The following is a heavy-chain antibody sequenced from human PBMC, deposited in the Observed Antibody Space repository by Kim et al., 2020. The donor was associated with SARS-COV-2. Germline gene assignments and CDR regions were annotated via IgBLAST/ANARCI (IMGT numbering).Heavy chain of an antibody. V-gene: IGHV3-48*02. J-gene: IGHJ3*02. CDR1: GFTFSSYS. CDR3: ARDLYDSSYPVVLDI. D-gene: IGHD3-22*01. Sequence: GGSLRLSCAASGFTFSSYSMNWVRQAPGKGLEWVSYISSSSTIYYADSVKGRFTISRDNAKNSLYLQMNSLRDEDTAVYYCARDLYDSSYPVVLDIWGQGTMVTVSS. CDR2: ISSSSTI.